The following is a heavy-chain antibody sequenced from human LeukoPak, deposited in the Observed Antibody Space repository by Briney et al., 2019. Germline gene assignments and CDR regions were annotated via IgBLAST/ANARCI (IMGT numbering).Heavy chain of an antibody. J-gene: IGHJ4*02. Sequence: GESLKISCKGSGYRFTSYWIGWVRQMPGKGLEWMGIIYPGDSDTRYSPSFQGQVTISADKSISTAYLQWSSLKASDTAMYYCARRSPYCSGGSCPDYWGQGTLVTVSS. D-gene: IGHD2-15*01. CDR2: IYPGDSDT. CDR1: GYRFTSYW. CDR3: ARRSPYCSGGSCPDY. V-gene: IGHV5-51*01.